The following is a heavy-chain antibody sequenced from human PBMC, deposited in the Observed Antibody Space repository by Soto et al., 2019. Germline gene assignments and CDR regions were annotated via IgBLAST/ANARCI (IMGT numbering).Heavy chain of an antibody. CDR2: ITNNGRST. Sequence: EVQLVESGGGLVQPGGSLRLSCAASGFTFSSYAMHWVRQAPGKGLEYVSAITNNGRSTYYADSVKGRFTISRDNFKNTLYLQMGSLRPDDMGVYYCASAHNDGYYDYWGQGTLVTVSS. V-gene: IGHV3-64*07. CDR3: ASAHNDGYYDY. D-gene: IGHD1-1*01. CDR1: GFTFSSYA. J-gene: IGHJ4*02.